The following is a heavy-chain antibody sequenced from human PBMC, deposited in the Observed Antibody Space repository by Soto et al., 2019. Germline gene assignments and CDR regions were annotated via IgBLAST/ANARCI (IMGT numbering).Heavy chain of an antibody. V-gene: IGHV1-18*01. CDR2: ISGYNVKT. CDR1: GYTFTSYG. CDR3: ARDGAVPYYYFVMDV. D-gene: IGHD2-15*01. Sequence: QVQLVQSGGEVKKPGASVKVSCKASGYTFTSYGISWVRQAPGQGLEWMGWISGYNVKTNYAHKVQNRVTMTTDTSTSIVHIDLRRLRSDDTDVYYCARDGAVPYYYFVMDVWGQGTTVTVSS. J-gene: IGHJ6*02.